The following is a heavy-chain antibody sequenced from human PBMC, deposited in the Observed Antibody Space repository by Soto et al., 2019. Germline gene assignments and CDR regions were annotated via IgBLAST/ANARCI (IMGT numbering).Heavy chain of an antibody. CDR2: ISGSGGST. J-gene: IGHJ4*02. Sequence: GESLKISCAASGFTFSSYAMSWVRQAPGKGLEWVSAISGSGGSTYYADSVKGRFTISRDNSKNTLYLQMNSLRAEDTAVYYCAKDMFGQQLVNFDYWGQGTLVTVSS. V-gene: IGHV3-23*01. CDR1: GFTFSSYA. D-gene: IGHD6-13*01. CDR3: AKDMFGQQLVNFDY.